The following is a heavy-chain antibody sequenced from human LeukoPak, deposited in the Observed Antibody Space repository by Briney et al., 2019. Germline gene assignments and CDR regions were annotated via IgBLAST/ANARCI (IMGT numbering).Heavy chain of an antibody. CDR2: IFYSGST. V-gene: IGHV4-59*01. CDR1: GGSINSYY. D-gene: IGHD1-1*01. CDR3: AKEERYFDY. Sequence: SETLSLTCTVSGGSINSYYWSWIRQPPGKGLEWIGYIFYSGSTNYNPSLQSRVTISVDTSRNQFSLNLSSVTAADTAVYYCAKEERYFDYWGQGTLVTVSS. J-gene: IGHJ4*02.